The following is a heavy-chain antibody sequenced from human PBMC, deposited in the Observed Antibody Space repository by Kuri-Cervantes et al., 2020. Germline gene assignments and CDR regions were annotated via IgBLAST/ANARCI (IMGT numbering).Heavy chain of an antibody. CDR1: GYTFTSYY. J-gene: IGHJ4*02. CDR2: IIPIFGTA. V-gene: IGHV1-69*13. Sequence: SVKVSCKASGYTFTSYYMHWVRQAPGQGLEWMGGIIPIFGTANYAQKFQGRVTITADESTSTAYMELSSLRSEDTAVYYCARGYSSGWYTPFDYWGQGTLVTVSS. CDR3: ARGYSSGWYTPFDY. D-gene: IGHD6-19*01.